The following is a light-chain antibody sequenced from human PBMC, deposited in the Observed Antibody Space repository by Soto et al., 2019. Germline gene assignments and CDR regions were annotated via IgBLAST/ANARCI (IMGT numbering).Light chain of an antibody. J-gene: IGKJ1*01. CDR2: AAS. CDR3: LLYYSYFWA. Sequence: AIQVTQSPSSLSASVGDRVTITCRTSQGIRSALGWYQQKPGKVPKLLIYAASTLQSGVPSRFSGSGSGRDFTLTISRLQPEDFATYDCLLYYSYFWAFVHGTKVEIK. V-gene: IGKV1-6*01. CDR1: QGIRSA.